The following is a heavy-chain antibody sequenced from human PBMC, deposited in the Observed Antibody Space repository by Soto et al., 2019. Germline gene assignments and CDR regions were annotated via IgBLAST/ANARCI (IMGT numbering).Heavy chain of an antibody. V-gene: IGHV3-74*01. Sequence: EVQLVESGGGLVQPGGSVRLSCAASGFTFSSYWMHWVRQAPGKGLVWVSRINSDGSSTSYADSVKGRCTISRDNAKNTLYLQMNSLRAEDTAVYYCVRTSLVVAAATREDYWGQGTLVTVSS. J-gene: IGHJ4*02. CDR2: INSDGSST. D-gene: IGHD2-15*01. CDR1: GFTFSSYW. CDR3: VRTSLVVAAATREDY.